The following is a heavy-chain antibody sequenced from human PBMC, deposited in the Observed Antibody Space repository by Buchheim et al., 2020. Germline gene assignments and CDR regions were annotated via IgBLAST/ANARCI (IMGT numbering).Heavy chain of an antibody. V-gene: IGHV3-48*01. CDR1: GITFSSSH. CDR2: ISSSASTI. CDR3: ARGPIAARPLDY. D-gene: IGHD6-6*01. Sequence: EVQLVESGGGLAKPGGSLRLSCAASGITFSSSHMNWVRQAPGKGLEWISYISSSASTIYYTDSVKGRFTISRDNAKNSLYLQMYSLRAEDTAVYYCARGPIAARPLDYWGQGTL. J-gene: IGHJ4*02.